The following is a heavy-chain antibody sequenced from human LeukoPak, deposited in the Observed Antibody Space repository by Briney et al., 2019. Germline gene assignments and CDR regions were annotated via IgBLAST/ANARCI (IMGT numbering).Heavy chain of an antibody. D-gene: IGHD2-2*01. V-gene: IGHV1-24*01. CDR3: ATLLRGYCSSTSCYAGCFDY. Sequence: ASVKVSCKVSGYTLTELSMHWVRQAPGKGLEWMGGFDPEDGETIYAQKFQGRVTMTEDTSTDTAYMELSSLRSEDTAVYYCATLLRGYCSSTSCYAGCFDYWGQGTLVTVSS. J-gene: IGHJ4*02. CDR1: GYTLTELS. CDR2: FDPEDGET.